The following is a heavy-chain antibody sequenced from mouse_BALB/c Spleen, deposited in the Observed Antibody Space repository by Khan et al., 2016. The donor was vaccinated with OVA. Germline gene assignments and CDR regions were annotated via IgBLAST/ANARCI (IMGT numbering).Heavy chain of an antibody. J-gene: IGHJ3*01. CDR2: IGSGDST. CDR3: ARDYWFAY. Sequence: EVKLVESGGDLVKPGGSLKLSCAASGFTFSNYAMSWVRQSPEKRLEWVASIGSGDSTYYRDSVKGRVTISRDNARNILYLQMSSLRSEDTALYYCARDYWFAYWGQGTLVTVSA. V-gene: IGHV5-6-5*01. CDR1: GFTFSNYA.